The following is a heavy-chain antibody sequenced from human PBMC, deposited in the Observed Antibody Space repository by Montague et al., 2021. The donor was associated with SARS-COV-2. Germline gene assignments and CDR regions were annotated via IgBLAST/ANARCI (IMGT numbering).Heavy chain of an antibody. V-gene: IGHV4-39*07. Sequence: SETLSLTCTVSGGSISSSSYYWGWIRQPPGKGLEWIGSIYYSGSTYYNPSLKSRVTISVDTSKNQFSLKLSSVTAADTAVYYCAREGGWLSRGSYYFDYWGQGTLVPGS. D-gene: IGHD3-22*01. CDR1: GGSISSSSYY. CDR3: AREGGWLSRGSYYFDY. J-gene: IGHJ4*02. CDR2: IYYSGST.